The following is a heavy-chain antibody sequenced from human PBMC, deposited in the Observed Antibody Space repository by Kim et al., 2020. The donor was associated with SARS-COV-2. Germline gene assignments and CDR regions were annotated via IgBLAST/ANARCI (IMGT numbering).Heavy chain of an antibody. J-gene: IGHJ4*02. CDR3: ARDLVAGDH. CDR2: GST. Sequence: GSTNYAPKFQGRVIMTRDTSTSTVYMELSSLRSEDTAVYYCARDLVAGDHWGQGTLVTVSS. D-gene: IGHD6-19*01. V-gene: IGHV1-46*01.